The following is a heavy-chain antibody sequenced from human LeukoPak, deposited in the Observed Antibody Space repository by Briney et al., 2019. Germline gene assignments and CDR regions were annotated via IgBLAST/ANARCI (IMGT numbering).Heavy chain of an antibody. CDR1: GGSFSGYY. V-gene: IGHV4-34*01. J-gene: IGHJ5*02. Sequence: SETLSLTCAVYGGSFSGYYWSWVRQPPGKGLEWIGEINHRGSTKNNPSLKSRVTISVDTSKNQSSLKLSSVTAADTAVYYCARGDDLYYYDSSGYHSRGNWFDPWGQGTLVTVSS. CDR2: INHRGST. D-gene: IGHD3-22*01. CDR3: ARGDDLYYYDSSGYHSRGNWFDP.